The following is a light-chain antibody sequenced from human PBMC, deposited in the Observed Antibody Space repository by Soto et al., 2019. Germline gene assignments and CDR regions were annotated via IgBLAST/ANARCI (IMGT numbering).Light chain of an antibody. CDR3: ATWDDSLNARGV. J-gene: IGLJ3*02. CDR2: NNN. Sequence: QSVLTQPPSASGTPGQRVTISCSGSRSNIGNNAVSWYQQFPGTDPTLLIYNNNHRPSGGPDRCSCSKSGTSASLAISGLQPEDEADDYCATWDDSLNARGVFGGGTKLTVL. V-gene: IGLV1-44*01. CDR1: RSNIGNNA.